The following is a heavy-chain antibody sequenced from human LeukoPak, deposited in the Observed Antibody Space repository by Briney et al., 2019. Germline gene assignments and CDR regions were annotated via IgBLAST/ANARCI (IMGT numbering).Heavy chain of an antibody. V-gene: IGHV4-59*01. CDR3: ARDLELERNRWNYFES. Sequence: SETLSLTCTVSGGSISTFFWSWIRQPPGKGLEWIGPMHYSGDTKYNPSLKSRVSLSIETSKQQFSLRLSSVTAADTAVYYCARDLELERNRWNYFESWGQGTLVTVSS. D-gene: IGHD1-1*01. CDR2: MHYSGDT. CDR1: GGSISTFF. J-gene: IGHJ4*02.